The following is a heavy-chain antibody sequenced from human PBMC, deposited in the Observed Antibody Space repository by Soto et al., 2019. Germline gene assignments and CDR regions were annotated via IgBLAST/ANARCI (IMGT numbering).Heavy chain of an antibody. D-gene: IGHD3-10*01. J-gene: IGHJ3*01. V-gene: IGHV5-51*01. CDR2: IYPGDSDT. CDR1: GYSFAGYW. CDR3: ARLPGVRGVFDGFNV. Sequence: GESLKISCKGSGYSFAGYWIGWVRQMPGKGLDWMGVIYPGDSDTRYSPSFHGQVTISADKSISTAYLQWSSLKASDTAMYFCARLPGVRGVFDGFNVWGQGTMVTFSS.